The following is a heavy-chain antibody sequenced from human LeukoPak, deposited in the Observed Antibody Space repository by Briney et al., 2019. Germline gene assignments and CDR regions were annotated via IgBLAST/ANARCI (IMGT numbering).Heavy chain of an antibody. CDR3: ARGGWLDDY. Sequence: HGESLRISFRGSGYTFTSYWISWVRQLPGEGLEWMGRINPSNSYINYNPSFQGHVTFSVDKSIATAYLQWTTLMASDTAMYYCARGGWLDDYWGQGTLVTVSS. CDR2: INPSNSYI. D-gene: IGHD6-19*01. V-gene: IGHV5-10-1*01. CDR1: GYTFTSYW. J-gene: IGHJ4*02.